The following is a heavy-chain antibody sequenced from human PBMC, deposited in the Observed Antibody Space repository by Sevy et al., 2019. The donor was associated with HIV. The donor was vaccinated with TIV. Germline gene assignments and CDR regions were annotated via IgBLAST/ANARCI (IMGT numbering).Heavy chain of an antibody. V-gene: IGHV3-30*04. CDR3: ARGRVTSHYYDY. D-gene: IGHD2-21*02. CDR2: ISYDGNNK. CDR1: RFTFNTYA. J-gene: IGHJ4*02. Sequence: GGSLRLSCAASRFTFNTYAIHWVRQAPGKGLEWVAVISYDGNNKYYADSVKGRFTISRDNSKHTLYLQMNSLRVEDTAVYYCARGRVTSHYYDYWGQGTLVTVSS.